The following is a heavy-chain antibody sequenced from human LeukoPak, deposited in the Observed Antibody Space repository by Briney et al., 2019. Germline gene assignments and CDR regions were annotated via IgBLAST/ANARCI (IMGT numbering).Heavy chain of an antibody. D-gene: IGHD5-24*01. CDR2: ISGYKGNT. Sequence: ASVKVSCKASGYTFTTYGISWLRQAPGQGLEWMGWISGYKGNTIYAQKLQGRVTMTTDTSTSTAYMDLRSLRPDDTAVYYCARDHVPRGDGYNYYEYWGQGTLVTVPS. J-gene: IGHJ4*02. CDR1: GYTFTTYG. CDR3: ARDHVPRGDGYNYYEY. V-gene: IGHV1-18*01.